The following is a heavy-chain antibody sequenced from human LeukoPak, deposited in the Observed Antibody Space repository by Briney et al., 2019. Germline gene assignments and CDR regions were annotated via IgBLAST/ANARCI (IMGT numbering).Heavy chain of an antibody. CDR3: AKGLAAMGLFDY. Sequence: GGSLRLSCAASGFTFSSYAMSWVRQAPGRGLEWVSAISGSGGSTYYADSVKGRFTISRDNSKNTLYLQMNSLRAEDTAVYYCAKGLAAMGLFDYWGQGTLVTVSS. J-gene: IGHJ4*02. CDR2: ISGSGGST. D-gene: IGHD5-18*01. V-gene: IGHV3-23*01. CDR1: GFTFSSYA.